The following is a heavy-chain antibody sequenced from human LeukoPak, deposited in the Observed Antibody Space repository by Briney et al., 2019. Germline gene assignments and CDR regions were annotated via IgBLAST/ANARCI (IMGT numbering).Heavy chain of an antibody. D-gene: IGHD6-13*01. V-gene: IGHV3-9*01. CDR3: AKSSAAAGIGLIDY. CDR1: GLTFDDYA. Sequence: LTGGSLRLSCAASGLTFDDYAMHWVRQAPGKGLEWVSGISWNSGSIGYADSVKGRFTISRDNAKNSLYLQMNSLRAEDTALYYCAKSSAAAGIGLIDYWGQGTLVTVSS. CDR2: ISWNSGSI. J-gene: IGHJ4*02.